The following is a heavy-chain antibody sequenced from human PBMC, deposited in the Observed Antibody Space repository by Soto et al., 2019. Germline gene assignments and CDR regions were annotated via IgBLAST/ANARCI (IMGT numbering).Heavy chain of an antibody. D-gene: IGHD2-8*01. CDR3: AKVSCTNGVCYYFDY. J-gene: IGHJ4*02. Sequence: QVQLVESGGGVVQPGRSLRLSCAASGFTFSSYGMHWVRQAPGKGLEWVAVISYDGSNKYYADSVKGRSTISRDNSKNTLYLQMNSLRAEDTAVYYCAKVSCTNGVCYYFDYWGQGTLVTVSS. V-gene: IGHV3-30*18. CDR2: ISYDGSNK. CDR1: GFTFSSYG.